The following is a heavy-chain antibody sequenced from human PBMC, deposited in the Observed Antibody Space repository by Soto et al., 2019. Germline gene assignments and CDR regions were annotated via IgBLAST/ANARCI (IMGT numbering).Heavy chain of an antibody. J-gene: IGHJ5*02. V-gene: IGHV4-34*01. CDR2: IXHSGSX. CDR1: CGSFIGYD. CDR3: ATQNGDLYNWFDP. Sequence: XXTLSLTYAVYCGSFIGYDWSWIRQPPGKGLEWIGEIXHSGSXNYNTYIKSRXXISVDKSXXQFYMKLSSVTAAETAVYYCATQNGDLYNWFDPWGQGTLVTVSS. D-gene: IGHD2-21*02.